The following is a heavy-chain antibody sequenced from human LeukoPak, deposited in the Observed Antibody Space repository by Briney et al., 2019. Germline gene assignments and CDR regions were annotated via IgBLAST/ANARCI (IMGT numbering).Heavy chain of an antibody. CDR1: GYTFSSYW. V-gene: IGHV3-74*01. Sequence: ASVKVSCKASGYTFSSYWMHWVRQAPGKGLVWVSRINSDGSSTTYADSVKGRFTISRDNAKNTLYLQMNSLRAEDTAVYYCARDLGFYGMDVWGQGTTVTVSS. CDR2: INSDGSST. CDR3: ARDLGFYGMDV. D-gene: IGHD3-16*01. J-gene: IGHJ6*02.